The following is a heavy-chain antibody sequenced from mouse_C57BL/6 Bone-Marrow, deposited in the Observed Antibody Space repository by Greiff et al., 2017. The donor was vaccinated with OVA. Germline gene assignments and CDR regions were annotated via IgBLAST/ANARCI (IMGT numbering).Heavy chain of an antibody. CDR2: IDPNSGGT. CDR1: GYTFTSYW. D-gene: IGHD2-1*01. CDR3: ARVHLLWYLYYFDY. V-gene: IGHV1-72*01. Sequence: VQLQQPGAELVKPGASVKLSCKASGYTFTSYWMHWVKQRPGRGLEWIGRIDPNSGGTKYNAPFKSKATLTVDKPSSTAYMQLSSLTSEDSAVYYCARVHLLWYLYYFDYWGQGTTLTVSS. J-gene: IGHJ2*01.